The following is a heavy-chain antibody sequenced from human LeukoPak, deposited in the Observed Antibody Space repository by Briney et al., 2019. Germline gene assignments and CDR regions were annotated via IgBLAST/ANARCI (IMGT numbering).Heavy chain of an antibody. V-gene: IGHV4-59*08. D-gene: IGHD2-21*01. CDR3: ARAIGIYSSSDY. J-gene: IGHJ4*02. Sequence: PSETLSLTCIVSGGSFSTFYWSWIRQPPGKGLEWIGYISYTGSTNYNPSLKSRVTISVDTSKNQFSLKVTSVTAADTAVYYCARAIGIYSSSDYWGQGTLVTVSS. CDR1: GGSFSTFY. CDR2: ISYTGST.